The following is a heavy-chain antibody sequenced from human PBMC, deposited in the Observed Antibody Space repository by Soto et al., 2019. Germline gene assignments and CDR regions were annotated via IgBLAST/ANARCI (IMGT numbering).Heavy chain of an antibody. CDR1: GGSISSYY. D-gene: IGHD5-18*01. J-gene: IGHJ4*02. V-gene: IGHV4-59*01. CDR2: IYYSGST. CDR3: ARGGYSYGLYHGPPHY. Sequence: SETLSLTCTVSGGSISSYYWSWIRQPPGKGLEWIGYIYYSGSTNYNPSLKSRVTISVDTSKNQFSLKLSSVTAADTAVYYCARGGYSYGLYHGPPHYWGQGTLVTVAS.